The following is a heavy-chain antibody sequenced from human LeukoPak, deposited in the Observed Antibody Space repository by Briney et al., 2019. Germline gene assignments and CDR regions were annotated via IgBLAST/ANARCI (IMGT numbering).Heavy chain of an antibody. CDR2: ISYDGSNK. V-gene: IGHV3-30*18. CDR3: AKDLPTGGYNWNYPGELFDY. D-gene: IGHD1-7*01. J-gene: IGHJ4*02. Sequence: GRSLRLSCAASGFTFSSYGMHWVRQAPGKGLEWVAVISYDGSNKYYADSVKGRFTISRDNSKNTLYLQMNSLRAEDTAVYYCAKDLPTGGYNWNYPGELFDYWGQGTLVTVSS. CDR1: GFTFSSYG.